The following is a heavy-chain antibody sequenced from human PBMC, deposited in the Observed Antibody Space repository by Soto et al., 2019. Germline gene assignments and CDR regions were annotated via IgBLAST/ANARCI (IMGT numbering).Heavy chain of an antibody. D-gene: IGHD2-2*01. J-gene: IGHJ2*01. Sequence: EVQLVESGGDLVQPGGSPRLSCAASGFTFSSYDFHWVRQTTEKGLEWVSAIGVSGDTYYSASVKGRFTISRENAKNSLFLQMNSLGAGDTAVFYCAREYCGSPGCPGGLFLDLWGRGTLVTVSS. CDR2: IGVSGDT. CDR1: GFTFSSYD. V-gene: IGHV3-13*01. CDR3: AREYCGSPGCPGGLFLDL.